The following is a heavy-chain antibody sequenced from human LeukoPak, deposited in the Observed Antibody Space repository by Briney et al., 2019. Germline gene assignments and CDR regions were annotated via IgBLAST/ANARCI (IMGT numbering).Heavy chain of an antibody. CDR1: GYNFTSYW. J-gene: IGHJ3*02. Sequence: GESLKISFNGPGYNFTSYWIGWVRQMPGKGLEWMGIIYPRNSDTRYSPSFQGQVTISADKSISTAYLQWSSPKASDTAMYYCASPTITGTASGGFDIWGLGTMVTVSS. CDR2: IYPRNSDT. D-gene: IGHD1-7*01. CDR3: ASPTITGTASGGFDI. V-gene: IGHV5-51*01.